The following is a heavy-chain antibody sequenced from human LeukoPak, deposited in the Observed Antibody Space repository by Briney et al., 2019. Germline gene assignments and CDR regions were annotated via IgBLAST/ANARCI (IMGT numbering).Heavy chain of an antibody. Sequence: GGSLRLSCAASEFSVGSNYMTWVRQAPGKGLEWVSLIYSGGSTYYADSVKGRFTISRDNSKNTLYLQMNSLRAEDTAVYYCARMRYSSGDDYWGQGTLVTVSS. J-gene: IGHJ4*02. CDR1: EFSVGSNY. CDR3: ARMRYSSGDDY. CDR2: IYSGGST. V-gene: IGHV3-66*01. D-gene: IGHD6-19*01.